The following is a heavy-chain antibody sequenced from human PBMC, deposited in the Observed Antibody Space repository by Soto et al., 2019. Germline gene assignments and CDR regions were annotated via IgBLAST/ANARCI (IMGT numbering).Heavy chain of an antibody. J-gene: IGHJ4*02. CDR2: INHSGCD. D-gene: IGHD2-15*01. V-gene: IGHV4-34*01. CDR1: GGTFRGYY. Sequence: SETLLLTGAVYGGTFRGYYWSWLRQPPGKGLEWIGEINHSGCDNYNPAFKSRVSILLDTSKNQFSLKLSSVTAADTAVYYCARGYCSGGSYYFYYFDYYGQRTLVTVSS. CDR3: ARGYCSGGSYYFYYFDY.